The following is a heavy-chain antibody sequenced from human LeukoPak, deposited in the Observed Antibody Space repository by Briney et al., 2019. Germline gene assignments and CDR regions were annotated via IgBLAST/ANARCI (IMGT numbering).Heavy chain of an antibody. CDR3: ARDRNSSGCWGY. J-gene: IGHJ4*02. CDR2: ISSSSSYI. CDR1: GFTFSSYS. D-gene: IGHD6-19*01. Sequence: GGSLRLSCAASGFTFSSYSMNWVRQAPGKGLEWVSSISSSSSYIYYADSVKGRFTISRDNAKNSLYLQMNSLRAEDTAVYYLARDRNSSGCWGYWGRGPLATVS. V-gene: IGHV3-21*01.